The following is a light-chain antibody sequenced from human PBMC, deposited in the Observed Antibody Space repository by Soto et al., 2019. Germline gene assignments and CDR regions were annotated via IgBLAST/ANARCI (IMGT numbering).Light chain of an antibody. V-gene: IGKV3-11*01. Sequence: EIVLTQSPATLSLSPGERATLSCRASQSVRSYLAWYQQKHGQAPRLLIYDASNRATGIPARFSGGGSGTDFTLTISSREPEDFAVYYCQQRSNWPPTFGQRTKLEIK. J-gene: IGKJ2*01. CDR1: QSVRSY. CDR2: DAS. CDR3: QQRSNWPPT.